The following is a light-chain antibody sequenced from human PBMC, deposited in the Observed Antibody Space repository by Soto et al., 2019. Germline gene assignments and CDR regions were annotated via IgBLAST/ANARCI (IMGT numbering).Light chain of an antibody. J-gene: IGLJ1*01. Sequence: QSALTQPASVSGSPGQSITISCSGTSSDVGDNNYVSWYQQHPGKAPKLLIYEVSNRPSGVSNRFSGSKSGNTASLTISGLQAEDEADYYCSSYRRTSTYVFGTGTKLTVL. CDR3: SSYRRTSTYV. CDR2: EVS. V-gene: IGLV2-14*01. CDR1: SSDVGDNNY.